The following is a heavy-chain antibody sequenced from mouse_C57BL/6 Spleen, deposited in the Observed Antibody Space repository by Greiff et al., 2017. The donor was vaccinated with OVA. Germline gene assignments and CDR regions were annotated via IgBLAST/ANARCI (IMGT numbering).Heavy chain of an antibody. CDR3: ARVYYGYDGGYYFDY. CDR2: ISSGSSTI. Sequence: EVQVVESGGGLVKPGGSLKLSCAASGFTFSDYGMHWVRQAPEKGLEWVAYISSGSSTIYYADTVKGRFTISRDNAKNTLFLQMTSLRSEDTAMYYCARVYYGYDGGYYFDYWGQGTTLTVSS. CDR1: GFTFSDYG. V-gene: IGHV5-17*01. J-gene: IGHJ2*01. D-gene: IGHD2-2*01.